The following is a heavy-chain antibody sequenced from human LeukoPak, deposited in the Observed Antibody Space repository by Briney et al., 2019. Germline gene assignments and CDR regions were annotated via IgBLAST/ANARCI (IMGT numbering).Heavy chain of an antibody. CDR2: IYSGGST. D-gene: IGHD2-21*01. CDR1: GFTVSSNY. V-gene: IGHV3-53*01. Sequence: GGSLRLSCAASGFTVSSNYMSWVRQAPGKGLEWVSVIYSGGSTYYADSVKGRFTISRDNSKNTLYLQMNSLRAEDTAVYYCARGYRGGDCYASAFDIWGQGTMVTVSS. CDR3: ARGYRGGDCYASAFDI. J-gene: IGHJ3*02.